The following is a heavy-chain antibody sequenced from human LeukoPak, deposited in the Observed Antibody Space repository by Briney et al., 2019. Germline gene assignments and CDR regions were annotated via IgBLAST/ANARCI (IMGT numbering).Heavy chain of an antibody. J-gene: IGHJ4*02. CDR1: GFTFSSYS. Sequence: GGSLRLSCAASGFTFSSYSMNWVRQAPGKGLEWVSSISSSSCYIYYADSVKGRFTISRDNAKNSLYLQMNSLRAEDTAVYYCARRTYYYDSSGYPYDYWGQGTLVTVSS. CDR2: ISSSSCYI. D-gene: IGHD3-22*01. V-gene: IGHV3-21*01. CDR3: ARRTYYYDSSGYPYDY.